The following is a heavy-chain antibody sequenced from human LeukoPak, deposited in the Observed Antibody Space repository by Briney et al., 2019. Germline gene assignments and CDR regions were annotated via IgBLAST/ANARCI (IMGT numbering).Heavy chain of an antibody. CDR3: AGRGDYIRWFDP. Sequence: TGGSLRLSCGASGFKFSAYAMTWVRQAPGKGLEWVATISGNGDTTYYADSVKGRFTISRDNSKNTVSLQMSSLRAEDTAVYYCAGRGDYIRWFDPWGQGTPVTVSS. D-gene: IGHD4-17*01. CDR2: ISGNGDTT. V-gene: IGHV3-23*01. CDR1: GFKFSAYA. J-gene: IGHJ5*02.